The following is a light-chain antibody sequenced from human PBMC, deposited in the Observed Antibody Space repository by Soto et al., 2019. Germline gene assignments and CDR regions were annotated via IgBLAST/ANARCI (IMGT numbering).Light chain of an antibody. CDR3: QQYGNSPYA. CDR1: QSVSSNY. CDR2: GAS. V-gene: IGKV3-20*01. Sequence: EIVLTQSPGTLSLSPGERATLSCRVSQSVSSNYLAWYQQKSGQAPRLLIYGASSRATGIPDRFSGSGSGTDFPLTISKLEPEDFAVYYCQQYGNSPYAFGQGTELEI. J-gene: IGKJ2*01.